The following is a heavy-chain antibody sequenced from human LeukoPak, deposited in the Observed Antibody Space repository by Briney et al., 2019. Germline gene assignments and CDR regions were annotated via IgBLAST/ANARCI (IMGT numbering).Heavy chain of an antibody. J-gene: IGHJ6*02. CDR1: GGSISSSNW. V-gene: IGHV4-4*02. CDR2: IYHSGST. Sequence: KSSGTLSLTCAVSGGSISSSNWWRWVRQPPGKGLEWIGEIYHSGSTNYNPSLKSRVTISVDKSKNQFSLKLSSVTAADTAVYYCAREVQAQTYYYGMDVWGQGTTVTVSS. CDR3: AREVQAQTYYYGMDV.